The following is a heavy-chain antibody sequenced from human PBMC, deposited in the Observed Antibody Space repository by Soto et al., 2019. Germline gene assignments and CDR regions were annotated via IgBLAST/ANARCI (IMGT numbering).Heavy chain of an antibody. CDR2: SYYNGVT. J-gene: IGHJ4*02. D-gene: IGHD6-19*01. V-gene: IGHV4-59*01. CDR1: GGSINSDS. CDR3: ARRSRSSSGWYFLDY. Sequence: QVQLQESGPGLVKPSETLSLTCTVSGGSINSDSWSWIRQSPGKALEWIGYSYYNGVTKYNPSLKSRVSISVYTSHNQFSLKLTSVTAAETAVYYCARRSRSSSGWYFLDYWGQGTLVTVSS.